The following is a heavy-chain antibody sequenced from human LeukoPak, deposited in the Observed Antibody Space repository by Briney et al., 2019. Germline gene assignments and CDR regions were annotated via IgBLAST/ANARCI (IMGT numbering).Heavy chain of an antibody. CDR1: GVHLSSNY. J-gene: IGHJ4*02. CDR2: IYSGGST. D-gene: IGHD2/OR15-2a*01. V-gene: IGHV3-53*01. Sequence: GGSLRLSLAGSGVHLSSNYKSWGRPAPGKGLEWVSVIYSGGSTYYADSVKGRFTISRDNSKNTLYLQMNSLRAEDTAVYYCAAFSAWGQGTLVTVSS. CDR3: AAFSA.